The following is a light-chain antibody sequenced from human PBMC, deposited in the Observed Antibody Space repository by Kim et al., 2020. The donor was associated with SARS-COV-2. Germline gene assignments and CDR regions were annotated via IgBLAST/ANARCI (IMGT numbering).Light chain of an antibody. J-gene: IGKJ1*01. CDR1: QGIANN. CDR2: AAS. Sequence: AAVGDRVIITCRASQGIANNLVWFQQKPGKAPKSLIYAASSLESGVPSRFSGSGSGTEFTLTISSLQPEDYATYYCQQYDVYPRTFGQGTKVDIK. V-gene: IGKV1-16*01. CDR3: QQYDVYPRT.